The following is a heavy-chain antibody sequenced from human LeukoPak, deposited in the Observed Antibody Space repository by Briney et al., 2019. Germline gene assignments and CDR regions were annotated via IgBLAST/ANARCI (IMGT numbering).Heavy chain of an antibody. D-gene: IGHD4-17*01. CDR3: ARGTVQDYYYYYMDV. J-gene: IGHJ6*03. V-gene: IGHV1-69*06. CDR1: GGTFSSYA. CDR2: IIPIFGTS. Sequence: ASVKVSCKASGGTFSSYAITWVRQAPGQGLEWMGGIIPIFGTSNYAQKFQDRVTITADKSTSTAYMELSSLRSEDTAVYYCARGTVQDYYYYYMDVWGKGTTVTVSS.